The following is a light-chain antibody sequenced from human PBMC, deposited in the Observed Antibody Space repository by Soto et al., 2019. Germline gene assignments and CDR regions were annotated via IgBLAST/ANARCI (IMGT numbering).Light chain of an antibody. CDR2: GAY. V-gene: IGKV3-15*01. Sequence: ERVMTQSPATLSVSPGERAPPSCRASQSVSSILAWYQQKPGQAHRLLIYGAYTRATGIQARFSGSGSGTEFTLTIRSLQSEDFAVYYCKQYNNWPRTFGQGTKVDIK. CDR3: KQYNNWPRT. J-gene: IGKJ1*01. CDR1: QSVSSI.